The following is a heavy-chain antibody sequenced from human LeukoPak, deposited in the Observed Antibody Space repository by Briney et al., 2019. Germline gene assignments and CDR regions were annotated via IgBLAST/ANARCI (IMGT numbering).Heavy chain of an antibody. V-gene: IGHV1-2*02. CDR3: ARSTMVRGVIPFDY. CDR1: GYTFTGYY. Sequence: ASVKGSCKASGYTFTGYYMHWVRQATGQGLEWMGWINPNSGGTNYAQKFQGRVTMTRDTSISTAYMELSRLRSDDTAVYYCARSTMVRGVIPFDYWGQGTLVTVSS. CDR2: INPNSGGT. J-gene: IGHJ4*02. D-gene: IGHD3-10*01.